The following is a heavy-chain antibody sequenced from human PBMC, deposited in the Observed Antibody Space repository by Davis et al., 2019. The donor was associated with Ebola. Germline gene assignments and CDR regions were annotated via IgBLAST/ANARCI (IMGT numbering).Heavy chain of an antibody. J-gene: IGHJ3*02. CDR2: INFNTGSP. D-gene: IGHD2-2*01. CDR1: GYSFTTYA. V-gene: IGHV7-4-1*02. CDR3: ARSSMTQDAFDI. Sequence: ASVKVSCKASGYSFTTYAINWVRQAPGQGLQWMGWINFNTGSPTYAQGFTGRFVFSLDTSVSTAYLQISSLKTADTAEYYCARSSMTQDAFDIWGQGTMVTVSS.